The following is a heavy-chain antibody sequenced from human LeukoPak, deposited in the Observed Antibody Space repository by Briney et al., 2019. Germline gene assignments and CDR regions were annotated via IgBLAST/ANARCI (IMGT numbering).Heavy chain of an antibody. CDR3: ARPLNARYSGYHERGGFDY. V-gene: IGHV4-39*01. CDR2: IYYSGNT. J-gene: IGHJ4*02. D-gene: IGHD5-12*01. Sequence: SETLSLTCTVSGGSISSSNSYWGWIRQPPGKGLEWIGSIYYSGNTYYNASLRSQVSISIDTSKNQFSLKLSSVTAADTAVYYCARPLNARYSGYHERGGFDYWGQGNLVTVSS. CDR1: GGSISSSNSY.